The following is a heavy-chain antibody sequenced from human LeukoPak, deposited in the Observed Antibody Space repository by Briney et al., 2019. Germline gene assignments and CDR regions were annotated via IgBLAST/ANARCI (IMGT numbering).Heavy chain of an antibody. Sequence: SETLSLTCTVSGGSISSYYWSWLRQPPGKALEWIGYIDYSGSTDYDPSLKSRVTISVDTSKNQFSLKLSSVTAADTAVYYCARHSGWYENGMDVWGQGTTVTVSS. D-gene: IGHD6-19*01. CDR2: IDYSGST. CDR1: GGSISSYY. CDR3: ARHSGWYENGMDV. V-gene: IGHV4-59*08. J-gene: IGHJ6*02.